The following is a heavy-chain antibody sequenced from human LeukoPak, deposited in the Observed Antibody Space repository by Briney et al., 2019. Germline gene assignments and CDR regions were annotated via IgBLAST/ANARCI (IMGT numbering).Heavy chain of an antibody. V-gene: IGHV3-30*18. J-gene: IGHJ6*02. CDR2: ISYDGSNK. Sequence: QPGRSLRLSCAASGFTFSSYGMHWVRQATGKGLEWVAVISYDGSNKYYADSVKGRFTISRDNSKNTLYLQMNSLRAEDTAVYYCAKIAVAGSYGMDVWGQGTTVTVS. D-gene: IGHD6-19*01. CDR3: AKIAVAGSYGMDV. CDR1: GFTFSSYG.